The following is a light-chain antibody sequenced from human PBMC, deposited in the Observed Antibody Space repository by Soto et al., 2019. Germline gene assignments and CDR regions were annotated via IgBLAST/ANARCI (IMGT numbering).Light chain of an antibody. J-gene: IGKJ2*01. CDR3: QQYNIWPST. V-gene: IGKV3-15*01. CDR2: GAT. CDR1: ESISVN. Sequence: IVMTQSPGTLSVSPGEGATLSCRASESISVNLAWYQQKPGQAPKLLIFGATSRATGVPARFSGSGSVTDFSLTISSPQSEDFAVYYCQQYNIWPSTFGQGTKVDIK.